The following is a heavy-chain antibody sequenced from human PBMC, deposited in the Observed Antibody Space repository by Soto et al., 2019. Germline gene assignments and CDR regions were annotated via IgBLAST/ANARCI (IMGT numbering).Heavy chain of an antibody. CDR1: GGSVSSGSYY. CDR2: IYYSGST. V-gene: IGHV4-61*01. J-gene: IGHJ6*02. Sequence: QVQLQESGPGLVKPSETLSLTCTVSGGSVSSGSYYWSWIRQPPGKGLEWIGYIYYSGSTNYNPSLTRRATISVDTSKSPFSLKLSSLTAADTAVYYCARGIEGWYQGRYRYGMEVWGQGTTVSVSS. D-gene: IGHD6-19*01. CDR3: ARGIEGWYQGRYRYGMEV.